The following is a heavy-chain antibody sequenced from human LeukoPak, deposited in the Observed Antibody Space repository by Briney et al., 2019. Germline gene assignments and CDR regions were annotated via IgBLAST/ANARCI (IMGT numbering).Heavy chain of an antibody. CDR1: GFTFSSYW. Sequence: GGSLRLSCAASGFTFSSYWMAWVRQAPGKGLEWVANIKHNGDDLNYVDSVEGRFTISRDNAQNSLYLHMTSLSAEDTAIYYCSKDHCTTTRCVAGFDFWGQGTLVTVSS. V-gene: IGHV3-7*03. CDR2: IKHNGDDL. CDR3: SKDHCTTTRCVAGFDF. D-gene: IGHD2-8*01. J-gene: IGHJ4*02.